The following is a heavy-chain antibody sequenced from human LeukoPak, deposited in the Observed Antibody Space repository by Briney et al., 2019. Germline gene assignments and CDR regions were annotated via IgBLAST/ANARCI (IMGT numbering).Heavy chain of an antibody. J-gene: IGHJ4*02. CDR2: ISAYNGNT. Sequence: AASVTVSCKASGGTFSSYAISWVRQAPGQGLEWMGWISAYNGNTNYAQKLQGRVTMTTDTSTSTAYMELRSLRSDDTAVYYCARDTLSYYDSSGSTLFDYWGQGTLVTVSS. CDR3: ARDTLSYYDSSGSTLFDY. D-gene: IGHD3-22*01. V-gene: IGHV1-18*01. CDR1: GGTFSSYA.